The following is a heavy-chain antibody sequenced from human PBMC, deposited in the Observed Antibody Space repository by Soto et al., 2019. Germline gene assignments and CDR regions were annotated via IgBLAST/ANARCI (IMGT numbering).Heavy chain of an antibody. D-gene: IGHD2-21*01. Sequence: PGGSLRLSCAASGFTFSSYEMNWVRQAPGKGLEWVSYISSSGSTIYYADSVKGRFTISRDNAKNSLYLQMNSLRAEDTAVYYCARDGVRGGHYYYYGMDVWGQGTTVTISS. CDR2: ISSSGSTI. CDR3: ARDGVRGGHYYYYGMDV. V-gene: IGHV3-48*03. CDR1: GFTFSSYE. J-gene: IGHJ6*02.